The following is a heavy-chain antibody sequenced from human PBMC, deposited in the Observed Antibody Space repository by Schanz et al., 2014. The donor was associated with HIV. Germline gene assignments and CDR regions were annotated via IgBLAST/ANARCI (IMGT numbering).Heavy chain of an antibody. CDR3: ARWGRGCSGGSCYWGYYGMDV. CDR1: GYTFTSNG. CDR2: ISPYNGNT. D-gene: IGHD2-15*01. V-gene: IGHV1-18*01. Sequence: QVQLVQSGAEVKKPGASVKVSCKASGYTFTSNGISWVRQAPGQGLEWMGWISPYNGNTNYGQKFQGRVTMTADISTSTAYMELRSLRSDDTAVYYCARWGRGCSGGSCYWGYYGMDVWGQGTTVTVSS. J-gene: IGHJ6*02.